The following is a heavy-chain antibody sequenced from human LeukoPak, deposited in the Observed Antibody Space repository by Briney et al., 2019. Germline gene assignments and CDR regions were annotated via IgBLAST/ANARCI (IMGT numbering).Heavy chain of an antibody. Sequence: GGSLRLSCAASGFSFNSFEMSWVRQAPGKGLELVSYISSSGSTIYYADSVKGRFTISRDNAKNSLYLQMNSLRAEDTAVYYCARGWYNSGYYCDYWGQGTLVTVSS. D-gene: IGHD6-19*01. CDR3: ARGWYNSGYYCDY. J-gene: IGHJ4*02. CDR2: ISSSGSTI. V-gene: IGHV3-48*03. CDR1: GFSFNSFE.